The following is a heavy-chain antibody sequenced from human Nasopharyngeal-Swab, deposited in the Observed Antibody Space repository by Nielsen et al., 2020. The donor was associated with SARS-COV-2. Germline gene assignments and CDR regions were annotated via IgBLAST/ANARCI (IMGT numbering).Heavy chain of an antibody. V-gene: IGHV4-39*07. CDR3: ARAKGSTVANYMDV. CDR2: IYYSGST. Sequence: SETLSLTCTVSGGSISSSSYYWGWIRQPPGKGLEWIGTIYYSGSTYYNPSLKSRVTISIDTSKNQFSLKLSSVTAADTAVYYCARAKGSTVANYMDVWGKGTTVTVSS. CDR1: GGSISSSSYY. D-gene: IGHD6-19*01. J-gene: IGHJ6*03.